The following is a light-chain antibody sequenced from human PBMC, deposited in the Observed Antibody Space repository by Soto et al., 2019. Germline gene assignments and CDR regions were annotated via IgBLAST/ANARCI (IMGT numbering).Light chain of an antibody. CDR1: QSISSW. CDR3: QQYSDNCT. Sequence: DIQMTQSPSTLSASVGDRVIITCRASQSISSWLAWYQQKPGTAPKLLIYKASTLQSGVPSRFSGSGSGTEFTLTISSLQPDDSATYCCQQYSDNCTFGQGTKVEIK. J-gene: IGKJ1*01. V-gene: IGKV1-5*03. CDR2: KAS.